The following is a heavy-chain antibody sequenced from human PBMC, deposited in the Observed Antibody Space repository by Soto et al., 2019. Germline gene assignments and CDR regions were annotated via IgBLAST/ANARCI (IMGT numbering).Heavy chain of an antibody. CDR3: ARERYQVISDGMDV. CDR1: GYTFTGYY. CDR2: INPETGGT. V-gene: IGHV1-2*02. D-gene: IGHD2-2*01. Sequence: QVQLVQSGADVKTPGASVRVSCKASGYTFTGYYVHWVREAPGQGLEWMGWINPETGGTSYAQKFQGRVTLSRDTSINTDYLELSRLRFDDAAVYFCARERYQVISDGMDVWGQGPTVTVSS. J-gene: IGHJ6*02.